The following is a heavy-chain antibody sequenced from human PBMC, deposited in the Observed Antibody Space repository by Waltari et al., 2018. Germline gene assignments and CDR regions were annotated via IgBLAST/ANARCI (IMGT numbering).Heavy chain of an antibody. J-gene: IGHJ4*02. D-gene: IGHD3-16*01. V-gene: IGHV3-21*04. CDR1: GFTFSSYS. CDR2: ISSSSSYI. Sequence: EVQLVESGGGLVKPGGSLRLSCAASGFTFSSYSMNWVRQAPGKGLEWVSSISSSSSYIYYADSVKGRFTISRDNAKNSLYLQMNSLRSDDTAVYYCASWGLNLRNYFDYWGQGTLVTVSS. CDR3: ASWGLNLRNYFDY.